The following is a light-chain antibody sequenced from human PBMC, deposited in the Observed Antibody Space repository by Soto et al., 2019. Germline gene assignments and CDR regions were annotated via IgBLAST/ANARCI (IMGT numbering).Light chain of an antibody. Sequence: QSVLTQPASVSGSPGQSITISCTATNIDVGGYSYVSWYQVHPGKAPQVIIYEVSKRPSGVSHRFSGSKSANAASLTISGLQAEDEGDYFCSSYTSTSIFVFDGGTKLTVL. J-gene: IGLJ3*02. CDR3: SSYTSTSIFV. CDR1: NIDVGGYSY. V-gene: IGLV2-14*01. CDR2: EVS.